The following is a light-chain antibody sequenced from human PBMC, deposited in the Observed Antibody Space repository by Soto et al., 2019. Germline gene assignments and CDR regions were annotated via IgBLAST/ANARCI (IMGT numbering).Light chain of an antibody. J-gene: IGKJ1*01. CDR3: KKSYSSPPT. Sequence: DIQMTQSPSSLSASVEDRVIITCRASQSISNHLNWYQQKPGKAPKLLIFAASSLQSGVPSRFSGSRSGPDFTLTNSSLQPEDFATYYCKKSYSSPPTFGQGTKVEIK. V-gene: IGKV1-39*01. CDR2: AAS. CDR1: QSISNH.